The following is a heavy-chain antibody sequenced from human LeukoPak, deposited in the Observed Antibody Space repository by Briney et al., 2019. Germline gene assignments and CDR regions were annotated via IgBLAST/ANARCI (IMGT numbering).Heavy chain of an antibody. D-gene: IGHD6-6*01. CDR1: GFTFSSYW. J-gene: IGHJ4*02. V-gene: IGHV3-74*03. Sequence: GGSLRLSCAASGFTFSSYWMHWVRQAPGKGLVWVSRINSDGSSTKYADSVKGRFTMSRDNAENTLYLQMNSLRAEDTALYYCVRRQTSTSGFDHWGQGTLVTVSS. CDR2: INSDGSST. CDR3: VRRQTSTSGFDH.